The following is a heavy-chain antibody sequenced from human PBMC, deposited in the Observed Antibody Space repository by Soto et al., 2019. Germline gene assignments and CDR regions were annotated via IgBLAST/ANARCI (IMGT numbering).Heavy chain of an antibody. CDR2: ISSSSSYI. CDR1: GFTFSSYS. D-gene: IGHD2-21*02. V-gene: IGHV3-21*01. J-gene: IGHJ5*02. Sequence: EVQLVESGGGLVKPGGSLRLSCAASGFTFSSYSMNWVRQAPGKGLEWVSSISSSSSYIYYADSVKGRFTISRDNAKNALYLQMNSLRAEDTTVYYCPRGGLAYCGGDCYSAKYCFDPWGQGTLVTVSS. CDR3: PRGGLAYCGGDCYSAKYCFDP.